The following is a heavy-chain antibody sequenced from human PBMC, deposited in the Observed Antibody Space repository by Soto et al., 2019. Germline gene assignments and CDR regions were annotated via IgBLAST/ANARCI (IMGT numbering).Heavy chain of an antibody. CDR2: IISNDEK. V-gene: IGHV2-26*01. Sequence: QVTFKESGPVLVKPTQTLTLTCTVSGFSLSYARMSVSWIRQPPGKALEWLAHIISNDEKSYSTSLKSRLTISKHTSKCQVVLTMTNMHPVDTATYYCARVTYYYDSSGYYGYNWFDPWGQGTLVTVSS. CDR3: ARVTYYYDSSGYYGYNWFDP. CDR1: GFSLSYARMS. J-gene: IGHJ5*02. D-gene: IGHD3-22*01.